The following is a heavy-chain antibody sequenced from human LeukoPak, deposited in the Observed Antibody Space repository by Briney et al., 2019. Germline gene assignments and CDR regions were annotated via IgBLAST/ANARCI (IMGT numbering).Heavy chain of an antibody. J-gene: IGHJ4*02. V-gene: IGHV1-69*13. CDR3: ASVPLHLYSYGTHFDY. CDR1: GGTFSSYA. Sequence: ASVKVSCKASGGTFSSYAISWVRQAPGQGLEWMGGIIPIFGTANYAQKFQGRVTITADESTSTAYMELSSLRSEDTAVYYCASVPLHLYSYGTHFDYWGQGTLVTVSS. CDR2: IIPIFGTA. D-gene: IGHD5-18*01.